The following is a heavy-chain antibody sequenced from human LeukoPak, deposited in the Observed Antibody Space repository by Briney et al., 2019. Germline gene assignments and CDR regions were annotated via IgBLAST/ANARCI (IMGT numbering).Heavy chain of an antibody. CDR3: ARRAGAYSHPYDY. CDR2: INEDGSEK. CDR1: AFTFSRYW. V-gene: IGHV3-7*03. J-gene: IGHJ4*02. Sequence: PGGSLRLSCAASAFTFSRYWTTWVRQAPGKGLEWVANINEDGSEKYYLDSVRGRFTISRDNSKNTLYLQMNSLRAEDTAVYYCARRAGAYSHPYDYWGQGTLVTVSS. D-gene: IGHD4/OR15-4a*01.